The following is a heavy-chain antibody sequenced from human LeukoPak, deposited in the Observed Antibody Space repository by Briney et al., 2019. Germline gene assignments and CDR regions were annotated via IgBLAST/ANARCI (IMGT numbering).Heavy chain of an antibody. J-gene: IGHJ5*02. CDR3: AKDRGSSWYLGWFDP. D-gene: IGHD6-13*01. CDR2: ISWNGGSI. V-gene: IGHV3-9*01. Sequence: GGSLRLSCAASGFTFDDYAMHWVRQAPGKGLEWVSGISWNGGSIGYADSVKGRFTISRDNAKNSLYLQMNSLRAEDTALYYCAKDRGSSWYLGWFDPWGQGTLVTVSS. CDR1: GFTFDDYA.